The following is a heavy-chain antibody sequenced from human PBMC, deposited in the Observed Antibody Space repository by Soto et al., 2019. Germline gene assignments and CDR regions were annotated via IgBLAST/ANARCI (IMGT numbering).Heavy chain of an antibody. J-gene: IGHJ4*02. V-gene: IGHV4-39*01. D-gene: IGHD6-19*01. Sequence: SETLSLTCTVSGDSISGSSYYWGWIRQPPGKGLEWIGSIYYSGATYYNPSLKSRVTISVDTSKNQFSLKLSSVTAADTAVYYCARAVAVAGIDYWGQGTLVTVSS. CDR1: GDSISGSSYY. CDR3: ARAVAVAGIDY. CDR2: IYYSGAT.